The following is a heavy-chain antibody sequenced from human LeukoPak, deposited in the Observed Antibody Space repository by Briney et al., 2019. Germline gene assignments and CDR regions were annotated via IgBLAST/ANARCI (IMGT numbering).Heavy chain of an antibody. CDR2: IYYSGST. Sequence: SETLSLTCTVSGGSFSSYYWSWIRQPPGKGLEWIGYIYYSGSTNYNPSLKSRVTISVDTSKNQFSLKLSSVTAADTAVYYCARSGSYSFYYYYYGMDVWGQGTTVTVSS. J-gene: IGHJ6*02. V-gene: IGHV4-59*01. D-gene: IGHD1-26*01. CDR3: ARSGSYSFYYYYYGMDV. CDR1: GGSFSSYY.